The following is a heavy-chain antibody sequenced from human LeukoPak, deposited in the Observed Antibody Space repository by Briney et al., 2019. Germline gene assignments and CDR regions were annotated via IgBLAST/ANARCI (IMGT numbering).Heavy chain of an antibody. Sequence: PSETLSLTCTVSGGSISSSSYYWGWIRQPPGKGLEWIGSIYYSGSTYYNPSLRSRVTISVDTSKNQFSLKLSSVTAADTAVSYCARGEYYYDSSGYSANWGQGTLVTVSS. CDR3: ARGEYYYDSSGYSAN. CDR1: GGSISSSSYY. CDR2: IYYSGST. J-gene: IGHJ4*02. V-gene: IGHV4-39*01. D-gene: IGHD3-22*01.